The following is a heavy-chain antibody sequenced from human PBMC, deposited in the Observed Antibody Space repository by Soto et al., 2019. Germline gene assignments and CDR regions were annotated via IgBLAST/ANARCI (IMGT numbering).Heavy chain of an antibody. D-gene: IGHD2-2*01. J-gene: IGHJ6*03. CDR1: GYTFTSYY. V-gene: IGHV1-46*03. CDR3: ARVGRVVPAASPQYYMDV. Sequence: ASVKVSFKASGYTFTSYYMHWVRQAPGQGLEWMGIINPSGGSTSYAQKFQGRVTMTRDTSTSTVYMELSSLRSEDTAVYYCARVGRVVPAASPQYYMDVWGKGTTFTVSS. CDR2: INPSGGST.